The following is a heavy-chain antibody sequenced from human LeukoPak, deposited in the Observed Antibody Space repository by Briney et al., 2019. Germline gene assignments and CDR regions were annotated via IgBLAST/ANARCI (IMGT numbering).Heavy chain of an antibody. J-gene: IGHJ2*01. V-gene: IGHV4-59*08. CDR2: TYYSGST. CDR3: ARLGRTSYWYFDL. D-gene: IGHD2-2*01. CDR1: GGAISSYY. Sequence: SETLSLTCTVSGGAISSYYRSLIRQPPREGLGWIGYTYYSGSTNYNPSLKSRVTISVDTSKNQFSLKLSSVTAADTAVYYCARLGRTSYWYFDLWGRGTLVTVSS.